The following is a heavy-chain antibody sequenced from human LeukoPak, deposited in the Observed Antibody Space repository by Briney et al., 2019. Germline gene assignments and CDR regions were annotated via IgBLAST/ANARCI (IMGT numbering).Heavy chain of an antibody. J-gene: IGHJ6*03. CDR2: IWYDGTNK. Sequence: GGSLRLSCAASGFTFSNYGMHRVRQAPGKGLEWVAVIWYDGTNKYYADSVKGRFTISRDNSKNTLSLQMDSLRVEDTAVYYCAKVGGYCSSASCPPYYYMDVWGKGTTVTVSS. CDR1: GFTFSNYG. CDR3: AKVGGYCSSASCPPYYYMDV. D-gene: IGHD2-2*01. V-gene: IGHV3-33*06.